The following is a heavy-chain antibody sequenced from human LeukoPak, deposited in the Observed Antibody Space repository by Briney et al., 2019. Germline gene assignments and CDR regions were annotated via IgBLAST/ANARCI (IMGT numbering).Heavy chain of an antibody. CDR2: INSDGSST. V-gene: IGHV3-74*01. CDR1: GFTFSNYW. Sequence: PGGSLRLSCAASGFTFSNYWMHCVRQAPGKGLVWVSRINSDGSSTTYADSVKGRFTISRDNGQNTLYLQMNSLRAEDTAVYYCAREGRGYSYAFEYWGQGTLVTVSS. CDR3: AREGRGYSYAFEY. J-gene: IGHJ4*02. D-gene: IGHD5-18*01.